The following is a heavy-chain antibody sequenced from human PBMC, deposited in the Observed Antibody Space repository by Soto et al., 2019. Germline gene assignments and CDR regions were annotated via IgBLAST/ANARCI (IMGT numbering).Heavy chain of an antibody. Sequence: EVQLLESGGDLGQPGGSLRLSGVASGFSFSNYAMSWVRQVPGKGLEWVSVISGRDDSTYYADSVKGRFTISRDNSKNTLYLQMNSLRAEDTAIYYCARDRERDAWYEDYWGQGTLVTVSS. CDR1: GFSFSNYA. D-gene: IGHD6-13*01. V-gene: IGHV3-23*01. CDR2: ISGRDDST. J-gene: IGHJ4*02. CDR3: ARDRERDAWYEDY.